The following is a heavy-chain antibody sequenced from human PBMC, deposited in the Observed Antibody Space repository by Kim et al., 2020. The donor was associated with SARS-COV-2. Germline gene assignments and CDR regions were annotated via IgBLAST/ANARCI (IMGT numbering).Heavy chain of an antibody. CDR3: SSYVARDSVCHYYFFY. J-gene: IGHJ6*01. CDR1: GYTFTSYY. D-gene: IGHD3-16*01. CDR2: LNPSGGST. Sequence: ASVKVSCKASGYTFTSYYMHCVRQAPGQGLAWMGILNPSGGSTSYAQTFPGTVTISSATSTRTVYLLLSILSSQDTAVSYFSSYVARDSVCHYYFFY. V-gene: IGHV1-46*03.